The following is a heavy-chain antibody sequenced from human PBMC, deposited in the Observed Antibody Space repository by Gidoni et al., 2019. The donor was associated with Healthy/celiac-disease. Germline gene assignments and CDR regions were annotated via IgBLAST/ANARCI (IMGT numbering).Heavy chain of an antibody. Sequence: QVQLQESGPGLVKPSETLSLTCTVSGGSISSYYWSWIRQPPGKGLEWIGYIYYSGSTNYNPSLKSRVTISVDTSKNQFSLKLSSVTAADTAVYYCARDSYGDYNRYYYYGMDVWGQGTTVTVSS. CDR1: GGSISSYY. D-gene: IGHD4-17*01. CDR2: IYYSGST. CDR3: ARDSYGDYNRYYYYGMDV. V-gene: IGHV4-59*01. J-gene: IGHJ6*02.